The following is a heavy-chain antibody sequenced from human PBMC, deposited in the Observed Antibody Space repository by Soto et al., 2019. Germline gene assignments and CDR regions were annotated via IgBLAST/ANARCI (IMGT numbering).Heavy chain of an antibody. V-gene: IGHV3-74*02. J-gene: IGHJ3*02. CDR3: APSHPVDGAFDI. Sequence: EVQLVESGGGLVKPGGSLRLSCAASGFTFSSYSMNWVRQAPGKGLVWVSRINSDGSSTSYADSVKGRFTISRDNAKNTLYLQMNSLRAEDTAVYYCAPSHPVDGAFDIWGQGTMVTVSS. CDR2: INSDGSST. CDR1: GFTFSSYS.